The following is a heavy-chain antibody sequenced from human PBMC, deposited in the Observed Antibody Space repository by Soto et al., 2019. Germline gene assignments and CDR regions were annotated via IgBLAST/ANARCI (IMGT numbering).Heavy chain of an antibody. D-gene: IGHD6-6*01. CDR3: ARDFSSSSLFDY. CDR2: INPSGGRT. V-gene: IGHV1-46*01. CDR1: GYTFTSYY. J-gene: IGHJ4*02. Sequence: GASVKVSFKASGYTFTSYYMHWVRQAPGQGLEWMGRINPSGGRTSYAQKFQGRVTMTRDTSTSTVYVELSSLRSDDTAVYYCARDFSSSSLFDYWGQGTLVTVSS.